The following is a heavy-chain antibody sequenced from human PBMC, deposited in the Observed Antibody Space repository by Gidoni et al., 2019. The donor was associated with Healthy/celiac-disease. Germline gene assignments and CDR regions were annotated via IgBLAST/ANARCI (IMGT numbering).Heavy chain of an antibody. CDR1: GVSIINYS. V-gene: IGHV4-59*01. Sequence: QSQLQESGPGLAKPSETLSLPCPVSGVSIINYSWSWIRRPPGKGLEWIGYIDYSGSTNYNPYLKSRVTISVDKSKNQFSLKLSSVTAADTAVYYCARESWLEPHLQGFDLWGQGTLVTVSS. D-gene: IGHD4-4*01. CDR2: IDYSGST. CDR3: ARESWLEPHLQGFDL. J-gene: IGHJ5*02.